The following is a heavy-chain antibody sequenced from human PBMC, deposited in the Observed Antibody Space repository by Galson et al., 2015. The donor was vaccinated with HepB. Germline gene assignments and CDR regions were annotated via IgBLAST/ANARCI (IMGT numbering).Heavy chain of an antibody. CDR2: INRDGTST. CDR3: ATSRGVTVAGTVDY. V-gene: IGHV3-74*01. CDR1: GFTFKNYW. Sequence: SLRLSCAGSGFTFKNYWMHWVRQAPGKGLVWVSRINRDGTSTSYADSVKGRFTISRDNAKSTLYLQMDSLRAEDTAVYYCATSRGVTVAGTVDYWGQGTLVTVSS. D-gene: IGHD6-19*01. J-gene: IGHJ4*02.